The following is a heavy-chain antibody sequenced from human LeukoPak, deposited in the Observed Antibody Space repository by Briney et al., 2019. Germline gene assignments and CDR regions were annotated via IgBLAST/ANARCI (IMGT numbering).Heavy chain of an antibody. CDR3: ARDSGYYDILTGYPHDFDY. Sequence: GASVKVSCKASGYTFTGHYMHWVRQAPGQGLEWMGWINPNNGGTNYAQKLQGRVTMTTDTSTSTAYMELRSLRSDDTAVYYCARDSGYYDILTGYPHDFDYWGQGTLVTVSS. V-gene: IGHV1-18*04. CDR2: INPNNGGT. CDR1: GYTFTGHY. J-gene: IGHJ4*02. D-gene: IGHD3-9*01.